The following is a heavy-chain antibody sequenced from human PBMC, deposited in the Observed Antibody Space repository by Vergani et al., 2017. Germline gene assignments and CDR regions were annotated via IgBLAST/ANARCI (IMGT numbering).Heavy chain of an antibody. D-gene: IGHD3-22*01. CDR3: ARAGSGYYDSRGTFPFDY. V-gene: IGHV1-2*04. Sequence: QVQLVQSGAEVKKPGASVKVSCKASGYTFTGYYMHWVRQAPGQGLEWMGWINPNSGGTNYAQKFQGWVTMTRDTSISTAYMELSRLRSDDTAVYYWARAGSGYYDSRGTFPFDYWGQGTLVTVSS. J-gene: IGHJ4*02. CDR1: GYTFTGYY. CDR2: INPNSGGT.